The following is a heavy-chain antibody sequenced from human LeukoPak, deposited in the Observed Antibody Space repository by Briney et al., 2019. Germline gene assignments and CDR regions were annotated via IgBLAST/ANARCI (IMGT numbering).Heavy chain of an antibody. D-gene: IGHD6-6*01. CDR2: IIPIFGTA. V-gene: IGHV1-69*13. CDR3: ARDILGYSSSQPGDGGWFDP. J-gene: IGHJ5*02. CDR1: GGTFISYA. Sequence: ASVKVSCKASGGTFISYATSWVRQAPGQGLEWMGGIIPIFGTANYAQKFQGRVTITADESTSTAYMELSSLRSEDTAVYYCARDILGYSSSQPGDGGWFDPWGQGTLVTVSS.